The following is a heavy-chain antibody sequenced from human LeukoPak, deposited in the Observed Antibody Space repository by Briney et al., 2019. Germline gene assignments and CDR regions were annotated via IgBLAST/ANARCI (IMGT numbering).Heavy chain of an antibody. CDR2: INPNSGGT. D-gene: IGHD1-26*01. CDR3: GSGPRTDGLPLLYLDD. V-gene: IGHV1-2*02. CDR1: GYTFTGYY. Sequence: ASVKVSCKASGYTFTGYYIQWLRQAPGQGLEWMGWINPNSGGTDSAQKFQGRVSMTRDTSISTAYMELSRLRSDDTAVYYWGSGPRTDGLPLLYLDDWGQVTLVTVSS. J-gene: IGHJ4*02.